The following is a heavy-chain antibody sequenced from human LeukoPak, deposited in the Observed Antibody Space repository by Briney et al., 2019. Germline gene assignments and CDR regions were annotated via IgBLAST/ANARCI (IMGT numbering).Heavy chain of an antibody. CDR1: GFTFSDYA. Sequence: PGGSLRLSCASSGFTFSDYAMSWVRQAPGKDLEWIAAISGSTSTILYADSVEGRFTISRDNSKNTLYLQMNSLRDEDTAIHHCARGREWVIVPAALDVWGQGTTVIVSS. CDR3: ARGREWVIVPAALDV. CDR2: ISGSTSTI. V-gene: IGHV3-23*01. J-gene: IGHJ6*02. D-gene: IGHD2-2*01.